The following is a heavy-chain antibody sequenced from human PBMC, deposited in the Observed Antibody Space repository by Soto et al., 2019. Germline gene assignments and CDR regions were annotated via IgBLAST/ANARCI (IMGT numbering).Heavy chain of an antibody. CDR2: INAGNGNT. Sequence: ASVKVSCKASGYTFTSYAMHWVRQAPGQRLEWMGWINAGNGNTKYSQKFQGRVTITRDTSARTAYMELSSLRSEDTAVYYCAREGVSYYYDSSGYYPDWGQGTLVTVSS. J-gene: IGHJ4*02. CDR1: GYTFTSYA. D-gene: IGHD3-22*01. CDR3: AREGVSYYYDSSGYYPD. V-gene: IGHV1-3*01.